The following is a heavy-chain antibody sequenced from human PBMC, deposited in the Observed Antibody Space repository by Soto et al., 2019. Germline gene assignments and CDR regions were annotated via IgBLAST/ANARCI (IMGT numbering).Heavy chain of an antibody. V-gene: IGHV1-69*01. CDR1: GGTFSSYA. Sequence: QVQLVQSGAEVKKPGSSVKVSCKASGGTFSSYAISWVRQAPGQGLEWMGGIIPIFGTANYAQKFQGRVTITADEYTSTAYMDLSSLRFEDPAVYYCARGRGRLEIQDWGQGTLVSVSS. CDR3: ARGRGRLEIQD. D-gene: IGHD5-12*01. CDR2: IIPIFGTA. J-gene: IGHJ4*02.